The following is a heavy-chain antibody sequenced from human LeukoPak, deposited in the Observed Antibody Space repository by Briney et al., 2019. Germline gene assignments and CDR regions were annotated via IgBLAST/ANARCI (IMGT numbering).Heavy chain of an antibody. CDR1: GYSFTSYW. CDR3: ARPYSYDNDAFDI. D-gene: IGHD5-18*01. Sequence: GESLKISCKGSGYSFTSYWIGWVRQMPGKGLEWMGIICPGDSDTRYSPSFQGQVTISADKSISTAYLQWSRLKASDTAMYYCARPYSYDNDAFDIWGQGTMVTVSS. J-gene: IGHJ3*02. V-gene: IGHV5-51*01. CDR2: ICPGDSDT.